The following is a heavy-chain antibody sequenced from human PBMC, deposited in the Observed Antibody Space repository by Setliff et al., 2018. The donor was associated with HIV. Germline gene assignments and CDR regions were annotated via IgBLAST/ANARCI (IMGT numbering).Heavy chain of an antibody. D-gene: IGHD6-13*01. CDR1: GGSISSGGFY. CDR2: IYSSGTT. Sequence: SETMSLTFTVTGGSISSGGFYWTWIRQHPGKGLEWIGYIYSSGTTQYNPSVESRVTMSLDTSRDQFSLKLSSVTAADTAVYFCARGRGSSSSWPIDYWGQGTLVTVSS. J-gene: IGHJ4*02. V-gene: IGHV4-31*03. CDR3: ARGRGSSSSWPIDY.